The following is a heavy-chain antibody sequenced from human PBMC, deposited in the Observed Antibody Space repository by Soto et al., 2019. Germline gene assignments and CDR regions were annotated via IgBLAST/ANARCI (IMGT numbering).Heavy chain of an antibody. CDR2: IYYSGST. Sequence: SETLSLTCTVSGGSISSGDYYWSWIRQPPGKGLEWIGYIYYSGSTYYNPSLKSRVTISVDTSKNQFSLKLSSVTAADTAVYYCARTRVVAATDIYFDYWGQGTLVTVSS. CDR1: GGSISSGDYY. CDR3: ARTRVVAATDIYFDY. D-gene: IGHD2-15*01. V-gene: IGHV4-30-4*01. J-gene: IGHJ4*02.